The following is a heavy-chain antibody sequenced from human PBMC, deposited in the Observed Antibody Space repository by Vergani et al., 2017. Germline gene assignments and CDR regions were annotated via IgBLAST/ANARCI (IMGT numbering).Heavy chain of an antibody. CDR2: ISYDGSNK. J-gene: IGHJ4*02. CDR1: GFTFSSYG. Sequence: QVQLVESGGGVVQPGRSLRLSCAASGFTFSSYGMHWVRQAPGKGLEWVAVISYDGSNKYYADSVKGRFTISRDNSKNTLYLQMNSLGAEDTAVYYCAKDGEGQQLYYFDYWGQGTLVTVSS. CDR3: AKDGEGQQLYYFDY. V-gene: IGHV3-30*18. D-gene: IGHD6-13*01.